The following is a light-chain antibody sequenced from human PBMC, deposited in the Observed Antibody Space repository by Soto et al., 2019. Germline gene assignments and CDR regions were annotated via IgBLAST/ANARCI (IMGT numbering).Light chain of an antibody. Sequence: EIVLTQSPGTLSLSPGERVTLSSRARQSVSSSYLAWYQQKPGQAPRLLIHGASSRATGIPDRISGSGSGTDFTLTISRLEPEDFAVYYCQQYGSSPITFGQGTRLETK. CDR3: QQYGSSPIT. CDR2: GAS. CDR1: QSVSSSY. J-gene: IGKJ5*01. V-gene: IGKV3-20*01.